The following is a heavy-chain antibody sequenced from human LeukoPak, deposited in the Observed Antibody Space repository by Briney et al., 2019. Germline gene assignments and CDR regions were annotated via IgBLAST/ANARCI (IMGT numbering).Heavy chain of an antibody. J-gene: IGHJ4*02. CDR3: ATLSSGPFDY. CDR2: ISSSGSTI. Sequence: PGGSLRLSCAASGFTFSSYEMNWVRQAPGKGLEWVSYISSSGSTIYYADSVKGRFTISRDNAKNSLYLQMNSLRAEDTAVYYCATLSSGPFDYWGQGTLVTVSS. D-gene: IGHD6-19*01. CDR1: GFTFSSYE. V-gene: IGHV3-48*03.